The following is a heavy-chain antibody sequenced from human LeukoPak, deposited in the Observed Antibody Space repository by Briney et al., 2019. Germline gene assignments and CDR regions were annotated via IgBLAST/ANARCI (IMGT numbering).Heavy chain of an antibody. CDR1: GYRFNNFG. CDR2: TTPYDDNP. D-gene: IGHD1-26*01. J-gene: IGHJ3*02. Sequence: GASVKVSCKASGYRFNNFGITWVRQGPGQGLEWVGWTTPYDDNPEYGKKFQGRVTMTTDTSTDTAYLEVSSLRPDDTAVYYCAKVDPPIIAGARGDAFEIWGQGTLVTVS. V-gene: IGHV1-18*01. CDR3: AKVDPPIIAGARGDAFEI.